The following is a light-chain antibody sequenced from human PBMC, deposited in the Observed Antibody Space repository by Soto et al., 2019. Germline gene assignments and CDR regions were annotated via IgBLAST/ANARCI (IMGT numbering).Light chain of an antibody. CDR3: LQDANFPYT. Sequence: AIQMTQSPSSLSASVGDRVTITCRASQGIGIDLAWHQQQPGKAPNLLIYAASSFQSGVPSRFSGSGSGTDFTLAISSLQSEDFAVYYCLQDANFPYTFGQGTKLDIK. V-gene: IGKV1-6*01. J-gene: IGKJ2*01. CDR2: AAS. CDR1: QGIGID.